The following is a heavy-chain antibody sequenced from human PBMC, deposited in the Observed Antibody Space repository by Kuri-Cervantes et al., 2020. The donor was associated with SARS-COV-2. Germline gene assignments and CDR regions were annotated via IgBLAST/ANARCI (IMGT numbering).Heavy chain of an antibody. V-gene: IGHV3-53*01. Sequence: GESLKISCAASGFTFSSYAMSWVRQAPGKGLEWVSVIYSGGSTYYADSVKGRFTISRDNSKNTLYLQMNSLRAEDTAVYYCARGPYYYGSGNGGFDYWGQGTLVTVSS. CDR3: ARGPYYYGSGNGGFDY. D-gene: IGHD3-10*01. CDR2: IYSGGST. J-gene: IGHJ4*02. CDR1: GFTFSSYA.